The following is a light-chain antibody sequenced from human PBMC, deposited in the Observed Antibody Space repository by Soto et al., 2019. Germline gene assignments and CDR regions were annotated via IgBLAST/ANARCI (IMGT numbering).Light chain of an antibody. CDR3: CSYAGSFIFV. CDR1: SSDIGNYNY. Sequence: SALTHPRSVSGSPGQSVTISCTGTSSDIGNYNYVSWYQQYPGKAPKLIIYDVSKRPSGIPDRFFGSKFGNTASLTISGLQAEDEADYYCCSYAGSFIFVCGTGTKVTVL. V-gene: IGLV2-11*01. J-gene: IGLJ1*01. CDR2: DVS.